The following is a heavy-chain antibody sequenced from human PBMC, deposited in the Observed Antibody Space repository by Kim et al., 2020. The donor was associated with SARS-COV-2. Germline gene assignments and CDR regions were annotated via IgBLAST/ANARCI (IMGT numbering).Heavy chain of an antibody. V-gene: IGHV3-30*04. CDR1: GFTFSSYA. CDR2: ISYDGSNK. CDR3: ARESYSSGWYAIYYYYYGMDV. D-gene: IGHD6-19*01. Sequence: GGSLRLSCAASGFTFSSYAMHWVRQAPGKGLEWVAVISYDGSNKYYADSVKGRFTISRDNSKNTLYLQMNSLRAEDTAVYYCARESYSSGWYAIYYYYYGMDVWGQVTTVTVSS. J-gene: IGHJ6*02.